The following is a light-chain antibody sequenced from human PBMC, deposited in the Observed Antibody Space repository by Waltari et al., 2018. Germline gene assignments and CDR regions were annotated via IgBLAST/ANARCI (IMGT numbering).Light chain of an antibody. J-gene: IGLJ1*01. CDR3: SSYTGRSTLLYV. CDR2: EVS. Sequence: QSALTQPASVSGSPGQSITIPCTGTRSDVGRYNYVAWYQQYPGKAPKLMISEVSNRPSGISNRFSGSKSGNTASLTISGLQAEDEAYYYCSSYTGRSTLLYVFGTGTKVTVL. CDR1: RSDVGRYNY. V-gene: IGLV2-14*01.